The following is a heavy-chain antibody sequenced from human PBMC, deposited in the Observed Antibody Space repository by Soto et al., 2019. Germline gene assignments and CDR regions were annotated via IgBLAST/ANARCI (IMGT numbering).Heavy chain of an antibody. CDR3: ATYYYDSSGYWPPYYFDY. Sequence: PGGSLRLSCAASGFTFSDYYMSWIRQAPGKGLEWVSYISSSSSYTNYADSVKGRFTISRDNAKNSLYLQMNSLRAEDTAVYYCATYYYDSSGYWPPYYFDYWGQGTLVTVSS. CDR2: ISSSSSYT. D-gene: IGHD3-22*01. CDR1: GFTFSDYY. J-gene: IGHJ4*02. V-gene: IGHV3-11*06.